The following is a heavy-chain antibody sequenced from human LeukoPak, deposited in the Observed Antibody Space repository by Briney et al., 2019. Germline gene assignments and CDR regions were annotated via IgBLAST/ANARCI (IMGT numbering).Heavy chain of an antibody. V-gene: IGHV3-23*01. J-gene: IGHJ4*02. D-gene: IGHD3-10*01. Sequence: GGSLRLSCAASGFTFSSYAMSWVRQAPGKGLEWVSSIRGDGSGTFYADSVKGRFTISRDNSKNTLYLQMNSLRVEDTALYYCANPGGFGPPLDYWGQGALVTVSS. CDR1: GFTFSSYA. CDR2: IRGDGSGT. CDR3: ANPGGFGPPLDY.